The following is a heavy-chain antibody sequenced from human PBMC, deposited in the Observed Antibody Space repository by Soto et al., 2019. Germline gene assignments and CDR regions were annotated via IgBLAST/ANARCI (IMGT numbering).Heavy chain of an antibody. CDR3: ARVRGRLLRFDP. CDR2: IYYSGST. Sequence: SETLSLTCTVSGGSISSGDYYWSWIRQPPGKGLEWIGYIYYSGSTNYNPSLKSRVTISVDTSKNQFSLKLSSVIAADTAVYYCARVRGRLLRFDPWGPGTLVTVSS. V-gene: IGHV4-30-4*01. J-gene: IGHJ5*02. D-gene: IGHD2-15*01. CDR1: GGSISSGDYY.